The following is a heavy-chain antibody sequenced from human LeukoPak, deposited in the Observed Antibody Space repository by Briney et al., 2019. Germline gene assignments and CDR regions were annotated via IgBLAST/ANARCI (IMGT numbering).Heavy chain of an antibody. V-gene: IGHV6-1*01. CDR2: TYYRSKWYN. Sequence: SQTLSLTCAISGDSVPSNSAAWNWIRQSPSRGLEWLRRTYYRSKWYNDYAVSVKSRITINPDTSKNQFSLKLSSVTAADTAVYYCARRLGIGVWFGDLNNWFDPWGQGTMVTVSS. J-gene: IGHJ5*02. CDR1: GDSVPSNSAA. D-gene: IGHD3-10*01. CDR3: ARRLGIGVWFGDLNNWFDP.